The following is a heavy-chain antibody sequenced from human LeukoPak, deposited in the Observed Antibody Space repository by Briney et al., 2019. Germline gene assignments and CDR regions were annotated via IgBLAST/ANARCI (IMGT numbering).Heavy chain of an antibody. Sequence: PGGSLRLSCAASGFTVSSNYMSWVRQAPGKGLEWVSAIFSGGSTFYADSVTGRFTISRDNSKNPVYLEMNSLRAEDTAVYYCARDLKTSGWYGDFDYWGQGTLVTVSS. D-gene: IGHD6-19*01. V-gene: IGHV3-53*01. J-gene: IGHJ4*02. CDR1: GFTVSSNY. CDR2: IFSGGST. CDR3: ARDLKTSGWYGDFDY.